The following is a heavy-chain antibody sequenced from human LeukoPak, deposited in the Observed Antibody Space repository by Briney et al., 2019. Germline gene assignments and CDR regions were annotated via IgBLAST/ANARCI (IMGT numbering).Heavy chain of an antibody. CDR2: FDPEDGET. CDR1: GYTLTELS. J-gene: IGHJ4*02. D-gene: IGHD3-10*01. V-gene: IGHV1-24*01. CDR3: ATAGSYYRITTD. Sequence: ASVKVSCKVSGYTLTELSMPWVRQAPGRGLEWMGGFDPEDGETIYAQKFQGRVTMTEDTSTDTAYMELSSLRSEDTAVYYCATAGSYYRITTDWGQGTLVTVSS.